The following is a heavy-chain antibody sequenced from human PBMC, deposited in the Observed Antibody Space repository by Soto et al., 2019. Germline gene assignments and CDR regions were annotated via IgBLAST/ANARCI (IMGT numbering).Heavy chain of an antibody. CDR3: ARAPGDPNYNWFDP. V-gene: IGHV1-24*01. J-gene: IGHJ5*02. CDR1: GHTLIELS. CDR2: FDPEGGEA. D-gene: IGHD4-17*01. Sequence: ASVKVSCKISGHTLIELSIHWVRQAPGKGLEWMGGFDPEGGEAIYAQKWHGRVTVTEDTVTGTAYMELRGLKSDDTAVYYCARAPGDPNYNWFDPWGQGPLVTVSS.